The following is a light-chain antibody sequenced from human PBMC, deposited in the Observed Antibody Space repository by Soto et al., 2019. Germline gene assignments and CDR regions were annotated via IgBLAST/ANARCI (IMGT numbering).Light chain of an antibody. J-gene: IGKJ1*01. V-gene: IGKV3-20*01. CDR1: QSLSNSE. CDR3: QQHGTT. CDR2: GAS. Sequence: IVLTQSPVTLSFSPCEIATLSCRASQSLSNSELAWYQQKPGQAPRLLIYGASSRATGIPDRFSGSGSGTDFTLTISRLEPEDSAAYYCQQHGTTFGQGTKVDIK.